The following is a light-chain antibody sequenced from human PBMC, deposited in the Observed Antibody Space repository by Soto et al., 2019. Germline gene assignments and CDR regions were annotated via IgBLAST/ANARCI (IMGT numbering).Light chain of an antibody. CDR3: QQYGSSPPET. CDR2: GAS. J-gene: IGKJ1*01. CDR1: QSVSSSY. V-gene: IGKV3-20*01. Sequence: EIVLTQSPGTLSLSPGERATLSCRASQSVSSSYLAWYQQKPGQAPRLLIYGASSRPTGIPDRFSGSGSGTDFTLTISRLEPEDFAVYYCQQYGSSPPETFGQGTKVEIK.